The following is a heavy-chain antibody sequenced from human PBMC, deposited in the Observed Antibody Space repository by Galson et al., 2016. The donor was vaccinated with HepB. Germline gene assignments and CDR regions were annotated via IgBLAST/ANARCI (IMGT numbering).Heavy chain of an antibody. CDR2: IKQDGTQK. Sequence: SLRLSCAASGFLRNYWMSWVRQAPGKGLEWVVNIKQDGTQKDYVDSVKGRFTISRDNAKNSLYLQMNSLRVEDTAVYYCAREGKGGFDIWGQGTMVTVSS. V-gene: IGHV3-7*01. J-gene: IGHJ3*02. CDR1: GFLRNYW. CDR3: AREGKGGFDI. D-gene: IGHD2-15*01.